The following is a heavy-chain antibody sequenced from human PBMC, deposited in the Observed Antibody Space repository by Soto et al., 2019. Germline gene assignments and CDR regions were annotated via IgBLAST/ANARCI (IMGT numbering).Heavy chain of an antibody. CDR1: GFTFSSYW. J-gene: IGHJ5*02. V-gene: IGHV3-74*01. CDR2: INSDGSST. Sequence: GGSLRLSCAASGFTFSSYWMHWVRQAPGKGLVWVSRINSDGSSTSYADSVKGRFTISRDNAKNTLYLQMNSLRAEDTAVYYCAREGYDYVWGSYRSLKLDPWGQGTLVTVSS. D-gene: IGHD3-16*02. CDR3: AREGYDYVWGSYRSLKLDP.